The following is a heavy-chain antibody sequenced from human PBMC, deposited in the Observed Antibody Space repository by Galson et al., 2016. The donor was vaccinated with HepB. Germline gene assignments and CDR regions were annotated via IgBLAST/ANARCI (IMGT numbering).Heavy chain of an antibody. Sequence: SLRLSCAASGFRFSNYAMHWVRQAPGKGLEWLAVLRGDGSNAHYAESVEGRLSISRDNSKNTLYLQIDTLRVEDTAVYYCAKGTHSGSWLIDNCGQGALLTLSS. V-gene: IGHV3-33*06. J-gene: IGHJ4*02. D-gene: IGHD3-10*01. CDR3: AKGTHSGSWLIDN. CDR1: GFRFSNYA. CDR2: LRGDGSNA.